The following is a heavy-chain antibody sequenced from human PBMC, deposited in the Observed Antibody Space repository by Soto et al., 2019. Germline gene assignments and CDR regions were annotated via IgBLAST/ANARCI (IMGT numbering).Heavy chain of an antibody. CDR3: ASGALRFFGMAGTIAVDY. CDR1: GYSLVELS. CDR2: FDPHRDKT. Sequence: QVQLVQSGAEVKKPGASVRVSCEVSGYSLVELSIYWVRQAPGKGPEWMGGFDPHRDKTIYAQKFQGRVTMTEDTSTDTAYMELSSLRSEDTAVYYCASGALRFFGMAGTIAVDYWGQRTLVTVSS. D-gene: IGHD3-3*01. J-gene: IGHJ4*02. V-gene: IGHV1-24*01.